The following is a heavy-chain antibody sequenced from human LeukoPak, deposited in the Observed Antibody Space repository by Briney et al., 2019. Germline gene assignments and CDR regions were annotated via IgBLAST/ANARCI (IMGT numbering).Heavy chain of an antibody. Sequence: GGSLRLSCAASGFTFSSYWMYWVRQAPGKGLEWVASIKQDESEKYYGDSVKGRFAVSRDNAKNSLLLQMNSLRAEDTAVYYCARDYDILTGYYMGFDYWGQGTLVTVSS. J-gene: IGHJ4*02. CDR1: GFTFSSYW. V-gene: IGHV3-7*01. CDR2: IKQDESEK. CDR3: ARDYDILTGYYMGFDY. D-gene: IGHD3-9*01.